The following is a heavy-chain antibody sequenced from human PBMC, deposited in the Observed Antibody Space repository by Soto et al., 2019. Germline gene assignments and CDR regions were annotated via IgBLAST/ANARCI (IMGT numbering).Heavy chain of an antibody. Sequence: QVQLVESGGGVVQPGRSLSLSCAASGFTYSSYAMHWVRQAPGKGLEWVAVISYDGSNKYYADSVKGRFTISRDNSKNTLYLQMNSLRAEDTAVYYCARAQQYCSGGSCYFQWDAFDIWGQGTMVTVSS. CDR2: ISYDGSNK. D-gene: IGHD2-15*01. CDR3: ARAQQYCSGGSCYFQWDAFDI. J-gene: IGHJ3*02. V-gene: IGHV3-30-3*01. CDR1: GFTYSSYA.